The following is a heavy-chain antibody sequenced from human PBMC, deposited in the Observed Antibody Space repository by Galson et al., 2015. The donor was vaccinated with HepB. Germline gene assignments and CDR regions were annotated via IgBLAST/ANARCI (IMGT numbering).Heavy chain of an antibody. D-gene: IGHD5-24*01. CDR3: ARGREGDGYTFDY. CDR2: INTNTGNP. V-gene: IGHV7-4-1*02. Sequence: SVKVSCKASGYTFTTYTMNWVRQAPGQGLEWMGWINTNTGNPTYAQDFTGQFVFSLDTYVSTAYLQISGLKAGDTAVYYCARGREGDGYTFDYWGQGTLVTVSS. J-gene: IGHJ4*02. CDR1: GYTFTTYT.